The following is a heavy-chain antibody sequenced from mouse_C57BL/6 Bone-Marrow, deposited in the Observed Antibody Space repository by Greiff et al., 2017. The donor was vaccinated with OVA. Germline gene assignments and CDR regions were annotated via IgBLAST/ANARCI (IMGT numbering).Heavy chain of an antibody. Sequence: QVQLQQSGAELVRPGASVTLSCKASGYTFTDYEMHWVKQTPVHGLEWIGAIDPETGGTAYNQKFKGKAILTADKSSSTAYMELRSLTSEDSAVYYCTRGYSNDYAMDHWGQGTSVTVSS. D-gene: IGHD2-5*01. J-gene: IGHJ4*01. CDR3: TRGYSNDYAMDH. V-gene: IGHV1-15*01. CDR2: IDPETGGT. CDR1: GYTFTDYE.